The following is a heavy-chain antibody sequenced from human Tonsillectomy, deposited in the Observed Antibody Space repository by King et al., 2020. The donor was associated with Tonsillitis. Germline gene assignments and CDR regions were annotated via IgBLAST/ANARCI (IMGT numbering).Heavy chain of an antibody. J-gene: IGHJ4*02. D-gene: IGHD4-17*01. V-gene: IGHV3-74*01. CDR2: INSDGSST. CDR1: GFTFSSYW. Sequence: VQLVESGGGLVQPGGSLRLSCAASGFTFSSYWMHWVRQAPGKGLVWVSRINSDGSSTSYADSVKGRFTISRDNAKNTLYLQMNSLRAEATVVYYCARGQYSHMTTVTPPGYWGQGTLVTVSS. CDR3: ARGQYSHMTTVTPPGY.